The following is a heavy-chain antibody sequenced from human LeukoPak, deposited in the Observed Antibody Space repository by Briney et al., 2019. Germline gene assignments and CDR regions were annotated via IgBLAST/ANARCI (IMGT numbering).Heavy chain of an antibody. CDR2: IYTSGST. V-gene: IGHV4-4*07. J-gene: IGHJ5*02. CDR3: ARDQYCSGGTCYSGWFDP. Sequence: PSETLSLTCTVSGASISSYYWSWIRQPAGKGLEWIGRIYTSGSTNYNPSLKSRVTISVDKSKNQFSLKLSSVTAADTAVYYCARDQYCSGGTCYSGWFDPWGQGTLVTVSS. CDR1: GASISSYY. D-gene: IGHD2-15*01.